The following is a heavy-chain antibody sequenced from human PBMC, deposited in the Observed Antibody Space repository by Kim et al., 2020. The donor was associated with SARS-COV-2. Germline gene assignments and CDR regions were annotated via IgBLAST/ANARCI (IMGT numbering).Heavy chain of an antibody. J-gene: IGHJ6*02. CDR2: IYYSGST. D-gene: IGHD3-3*01. V-gene: IGHV4-39*01. Sequence: ETLSLTCTVSGGSISSSSYYWGWIRQPPGKGLEWIGSIYYSGSTYYNPSLKSRVTISVDTSKNQFSLKLSSVTAADTAVYYCARHEASITIFGVVPLGEGMDVWGQGTTVTVSS. CDR3: ARHEASITIFGVVPLGEGMDV. CDR1: GGSISSSSYY.